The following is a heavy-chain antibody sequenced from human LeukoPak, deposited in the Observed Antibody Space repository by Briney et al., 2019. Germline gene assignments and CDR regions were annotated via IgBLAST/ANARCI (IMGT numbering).Heavy chain of an antibody. CDR2: IYTSGSTDYYT. CDR1: GGSISTYY. J-gene: IGHJ5*02. V-gene: IGHV4-4*07. D-gene: IGHD3-10*01. CDR3: ARSYYYGAGSGRWFDP. Sequence: SETLSLTCTVSGGSISTYYWNWIRQPAGKGLEWIGRIYTSGSTDYYTDYNPSLKSRVTMSIDTSKNHFSLELSSVTAADTAVYYCARSYYYGAGSGRWFDPWGQGTLVTVSS.